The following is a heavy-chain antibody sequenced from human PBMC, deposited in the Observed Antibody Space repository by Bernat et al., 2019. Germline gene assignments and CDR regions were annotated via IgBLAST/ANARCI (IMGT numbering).Heavy chain of an antibody. CDR1: GFTFSSYS. D-gene: IGHD2-15*01. CDR3: ARDNDLSGGGQDYYYYCMDV. V-gene: IGHV3-21*01. Sequence: EVQLVESGGGLVKPGGSLRLSCAASGFTFSSYSMNWVRQAPGKGLEWVSSISSSSSYIYYADSVKGRFTISRDNAKNSLYLQMNSLRAEDTAVYYCARDNDLSGGGQDYYYYCMDVWGQGTTVTVSS. J-gene: IGHJ6*02. CDR2: ISSSSSYI.